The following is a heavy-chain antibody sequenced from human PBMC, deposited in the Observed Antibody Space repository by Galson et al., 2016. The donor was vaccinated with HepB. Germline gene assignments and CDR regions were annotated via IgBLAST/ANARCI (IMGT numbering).Heavy chain of an antibody. V-gene: IGHV3-30*18. CDR2: ISYDGSNK. CDR1: GFTFINYG. Sequence: SLRLSCAASGFTFINYGMHWVRQAPGKGLEWVTGISYDGSNKDYADSVKGRFTISRDNSKNTLYLQMNSLRAEDTAIYYCAKDYCSYTCYLGRWNVWGQGTTVTVSS. D-gene: IGHD2-15*01. J-gene: IGHJ6*02. CDR3: AKDYCSYTCYLGRWNV.